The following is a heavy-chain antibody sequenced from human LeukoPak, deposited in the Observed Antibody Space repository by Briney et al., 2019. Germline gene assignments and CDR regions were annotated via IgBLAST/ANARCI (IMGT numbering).Heavy chain of an antibody. CDR1: GFTFSSYW. V-gene: IGHV3-7*01. Sequence: GGSLRLSCAVSGFTFSSYWMSWVRQAPGKGLEWVANIKQDGSEKYYVDSVKGRFTISRDNAKNSLYLQMNSLRAEDTAVYYCARGRRRSGYLIWGQGTLVTVSS. J-gene: IGHJ4*02. CDR2: IKQDGSEK. CDR3: ARGRRRSGYLI. D-gene: IGHD3-22*01.